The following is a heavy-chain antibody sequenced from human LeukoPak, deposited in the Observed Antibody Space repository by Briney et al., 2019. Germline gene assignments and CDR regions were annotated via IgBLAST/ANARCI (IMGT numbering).Heavy chain of an antibody. Sequence: GGSLRLSCTVSEFTFSIYAMNWVRQAPGKGLGWVSAISGSGGSTHYADSVKGRFTISRDNSKNTLYLQMNSLRADDTAVYYCVRGYSYGWFDPWGQGTLVTVSS. V-gene: IGHV3-23*01. CDR1: EFTFSIYA. J-gene: IGHJ5*02. D-gene: IGHD5-18*01. CDR3: VRGYSYGWFDP. CDR2: ISGSGGST.